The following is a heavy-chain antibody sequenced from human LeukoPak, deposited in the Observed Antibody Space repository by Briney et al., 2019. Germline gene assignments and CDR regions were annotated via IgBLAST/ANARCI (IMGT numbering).Heavy chain of an antibody. V-gene: IGHV1-2*02. CDR3: ASVYYYDSSGFDY. CDR2: INPNSGGT. Sequence: GASVTVSCKASVYTFTGYYMHWVRQAPGQGLEWMGWINPNSGGTNYAQKFQGRVTMTRDTSISTAYMELSRLRSDDTAVYYCASVYYYDSSGFDYWGQGTLVTVSS. D-gene: IGHD3-22*01. J-gene: IGHJ4*02. CDR1: VYTFTGYY.